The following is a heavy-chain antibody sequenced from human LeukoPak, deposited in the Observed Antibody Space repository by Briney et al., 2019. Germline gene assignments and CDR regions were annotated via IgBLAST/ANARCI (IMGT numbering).Heavy chain of an antibody. CDR2: IYYSGST. CDR3: ARVKPGIAVAGQPDY. Sequence: SETLSLTCTVSGGSISSGDYYWSWIRQPPGKGLEWIGYIYYSGSTYYNPSLKSRVTISVDTSKNQFSRKLSSVTAADTAVYYCARVKPGIAVAGQPDYWGQGTLVTVSS. J-gene: IGHJ4*02. CDR1: GGSISSGDYY. V-gene: IGHV4-30-4*02. D-gene: IGHD6-19*01.